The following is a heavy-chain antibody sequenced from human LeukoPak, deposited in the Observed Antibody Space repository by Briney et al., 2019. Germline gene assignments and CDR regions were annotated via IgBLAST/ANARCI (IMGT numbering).Heavy chain of an antibody. CDR1: GYSFTTYW. D-gene: IGHD3-22*01. V-gene: IGHV5-51*01. Sequence: GESLQISCKGSGYSFTTYWIGWVRQLPGRGLEWMGIIYPDDSDTKYSPSFQGQVTISADKSISTAYLQWSSLKASDTGMYYCARAPYYDSSGPDYWGQGTLVTVSS. CDR3: ARAPYYDSSGPDY. CDR2: IYPDDSDT. J-gene: IGHJ4*02.